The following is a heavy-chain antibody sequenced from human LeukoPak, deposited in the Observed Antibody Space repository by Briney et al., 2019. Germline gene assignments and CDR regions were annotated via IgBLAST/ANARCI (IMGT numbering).Heavy chain of an antibody. CDR1: GGSISSYY. J-gene: IGHJ4*02. D-gene: IGHD3-10*01. V-gene: IGHV4-59*08. CDR2: IYYSGST. Sequence: SETLSLTCTVSGGSISSYYWSWIRQPPGKGLEWIGYIYYSGSTNYNPSLKSRVTISVDTSKNQFSLKLSSVTAADTAVYYCARVLYYGSGEDLLFDYWGQGTLVTVSS. CDR3: ARVLYYGSGEDLLFDY.